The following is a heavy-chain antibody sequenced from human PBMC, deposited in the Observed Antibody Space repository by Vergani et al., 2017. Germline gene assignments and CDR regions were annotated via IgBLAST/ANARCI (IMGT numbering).Heavy chain of an antibody. Sequence: QVQLQESGPGLVKPSETLSLTCTVSGGSISSYYWSWIRQPAGKGLEWIGRIYTSGSTNYNPSLKSRVTISVDTSKNQFSLKLSSVTAADTAVYYCARGKTGYSSGWEDFDYWGQGTLVTVSS. V-gene: IGHV4-4*07. J-gene: IGHJ4*02. CDR2: IYTSGST. CDR3: ARGKTGYSSGWEDFDY. CDR1: GGSISSYY. D-gene: IGHD6-19*01.